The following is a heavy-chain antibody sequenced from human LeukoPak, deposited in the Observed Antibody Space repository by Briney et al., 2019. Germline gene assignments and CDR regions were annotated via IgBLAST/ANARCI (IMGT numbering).Heavy chain of an antibody. CDR2: ISSSSSTI. Sequence: GGSLRLSCAASGFTFSSYSMNWVRQAPGKGLEWVSYISSSSSTIYYADSVKGRFTISRDNAKNSLYLQMNSLRAEDTAVYYCARYYCGGDCYSGDAEYFQHWGQGTLVTVSS. D-gene: IGHD2-21*02. CDR3: ARYYCGGDCYSGDAEYFQH. J-gene: IGHJ1*01. CDR1: GFTFSSYS. V-gene: IGHV3-48*01.